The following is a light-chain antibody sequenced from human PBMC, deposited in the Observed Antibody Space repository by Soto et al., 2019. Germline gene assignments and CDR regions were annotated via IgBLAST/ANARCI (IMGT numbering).Light chain of an antibody. CDR2: WAS. CDR3: QQYESTPPT. V-gene: IGKV4-1*01. CDR1: QSVLYSSNNKNY. J-gene: IGKJ2*01. Sequence: DIVMIQSPDSVAVSLGERATINCKSSQSVLYSSNNKNYLAWYQQRPGQPPKLLIYWASTRESGVPDRFSGSGSGTDFTLTITSLQAEDVAVYYCQQYESTPPTFGQGTKLEIK.